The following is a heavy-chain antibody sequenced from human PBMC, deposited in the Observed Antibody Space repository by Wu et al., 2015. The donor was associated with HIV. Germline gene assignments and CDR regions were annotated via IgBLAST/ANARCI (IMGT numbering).Heavy chain of an antibody. V-gene: IGHV4-30-4*08. CDR3: ARGAHRHSDRSGYYSEIDS. D-gene: IGHD3-22*01. CDR1: DSLTSGDYY. J-gene: IGHJ4*02. CDR2: IFSNGNT. Sequence: QVQLQESGPGLVKPSQTLSLTCSLSDSLTSGDYYWTWIRQSPGKGLEWIGYIFSNGNTKYSPSLQSRVTISLDTSNNRFSLKLTSVTAADTGMYYCARGAHRHSDRSGYYSEIDSWGQGTLVTVSS.